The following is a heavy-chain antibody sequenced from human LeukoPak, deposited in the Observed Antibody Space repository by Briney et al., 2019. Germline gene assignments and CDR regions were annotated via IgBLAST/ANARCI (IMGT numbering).Heavy chain of an antibody. CDR2: IYHSGST. J-gene: IGHJ6*03. Sequence: SETLSLTCAVSGYSISSGYYWGWIRQPPGKGLEWIGSIYHSGSTYYNPSLKSRVTISVDTSKNQFSLKLSSVTAADTAVYYCARSYYDFWSGSLNYYCYYYMDVWGKGTTVTVSS. V-gene: IGHV4-38-2*01. CDR1: GYSISSGYY. D-gene: IGHD3-3*01. CDR3: ARSYYDFWSGSLNYYCYYYMDV.